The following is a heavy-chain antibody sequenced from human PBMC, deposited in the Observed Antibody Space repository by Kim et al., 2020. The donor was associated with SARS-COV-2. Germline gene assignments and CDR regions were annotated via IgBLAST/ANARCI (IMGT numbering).Heavy chain of an antibody. J-gene: IGHJ5*02. CDR3: ACYGDYGYNWFDP. CDR1: GGSISSSSYY. CDR2: MYYGGST. V-gene: IGHV4-39*01. Sequence: SETLSLTCTVSGGSISSSSYYWGWIRQPPGKGLEWIGSMYYGGSTYYNPSLKSRVTISVDTSKNQFSLKLSSVTATDTAVYYCACYGDYGYNWFDPWGQGTLVTVSS. D-gene: IGHD4-17*01.